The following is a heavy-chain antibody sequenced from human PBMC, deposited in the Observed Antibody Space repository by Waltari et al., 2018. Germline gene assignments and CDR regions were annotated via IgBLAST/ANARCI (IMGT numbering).Heavy chain of an antibody. V-gene: IGHV4-39*01. CDR2: IYHNGGT. J-gene: IGHJ4*02. CDR1: GGSLSRSSYY. CDR3: ANYRSGTMEDY. D-gene: IGHD3-10*01. Sequence: QLQLQESGPGLVKPSETLSPTCIVSGGSLSRSSYYWGWIRQPPGKGLEWIGSIYHNGGTLYNPSLQSRVTISIDTSKNQFSLKLTSVTAADTAVYYCANYRSGTMEDYWGQGTLVTVSS.